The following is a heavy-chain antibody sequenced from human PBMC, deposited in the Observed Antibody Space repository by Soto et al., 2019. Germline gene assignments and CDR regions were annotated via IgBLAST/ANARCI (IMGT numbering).Heavy chain of an antibody. CDR2: IYYSGST. D-gene: IGHD3-10*01. V-gene: IGHV4-59*01. CDR1: GDSIGSYY. J-gene: IGHJ6*02. CDR3: ARFGSLLWFGELLSHYYYYGMDV. Sequence: SETLSLTCTVSGDSIGSYYWSWIRQPPGEGLEWIGYIYYSGSTNYNPSLKSRVTISVDTSKNQFSLKLSSVTAADTVVYYCARFGSLLWFGELLSHYYYYGMDVWGQGTTVTVSS.